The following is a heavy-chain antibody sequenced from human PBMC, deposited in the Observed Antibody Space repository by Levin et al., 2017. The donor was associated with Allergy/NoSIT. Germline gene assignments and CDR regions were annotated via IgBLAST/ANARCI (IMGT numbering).Heavy chain of an antibody. CDR2: IYYSGST. D-gene: IGHD3-10*01. CDR1: GGSISSSSYY. V-gene: IGHV4-39*01. J-gene: IGHJ3*02. CDR3: ARPQYAGPMVRGVINDAFDI. Sequence: SETLSLTCTVSGGSISSSSYYWGWIRQPPGKGLEWIGSIYYSGSTYYNPSLKSRVTISVDTSKNQFSLKLSSVTAADTAVYYCARPQYAGPMVRGVINDAFDIWGQGTMVTVSS.